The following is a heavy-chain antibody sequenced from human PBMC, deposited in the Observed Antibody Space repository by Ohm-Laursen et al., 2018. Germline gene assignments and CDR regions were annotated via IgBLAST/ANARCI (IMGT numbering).Heavy chain of an antibody. CDR3: AKDLLAAPDYYGMDV. Sequence: GSLRLSCAASGFTFSAHYMSWVRQAPGQGLEWIAYITKTGRTIYYADSVRGRFTISRDNARSSLDLQMNSLRVEDTALYYCAKDLLAAPDYYGMDVWGQGTTVTVSS. J-gene: IGHJ6*02. V-gene: IGHV3-11*01. CDR2: ITKTGRTI. CDR1: GFTFSAHY. D-gene: IGHD6-13*01.